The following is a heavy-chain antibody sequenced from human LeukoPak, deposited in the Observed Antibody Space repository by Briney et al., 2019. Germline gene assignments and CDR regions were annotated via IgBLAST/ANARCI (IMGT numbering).Heavy chain of an antibody. J-gene: IGHJ4*02. CDR1: GFTVSNNF. V-gene: IGHV3-30-3*01. CDR2: ISYDGSNK. Sequence: GGSLRLSCAASGFTVSNNFMTWVRQVPGKGLEWVAVISYDGSNKYYADSVKGRFTISRDNSKNTLYLQMDSLRAEDTAVYYCAGYSSSWYAVGYWGQGTLVTVSS. CDR3: AGYSSSWYAVGY. D-gene: IGHD6-13*01.